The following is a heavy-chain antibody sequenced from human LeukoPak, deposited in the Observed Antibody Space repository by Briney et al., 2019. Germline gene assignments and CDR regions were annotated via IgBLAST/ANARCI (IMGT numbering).Heavy chain of an antibody. D-gene: IGHD6-13*01. Sequence: GGSLSLSCAASGFTFGSYEMNWVRQAPEKWLEWVSYISSSGSTIYYADSVKGRFTISRDNAKNSLYLQMNSLRDEDTAVYYCARDLGYSSSWSTAFDYWGQGTLVTVSS. V-gene: IGHV3-48*03. CDR3: ARDLGYSSSWSTAFDY. J-gene: IGHJ4*02. CDR1: GFTFGSYE. CDR2: ISSSGSTI.